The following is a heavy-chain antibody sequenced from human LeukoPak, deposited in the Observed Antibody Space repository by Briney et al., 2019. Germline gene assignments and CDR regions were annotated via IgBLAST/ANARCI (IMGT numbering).Heavy chain of an antibody. V-gene: IGHV4-34*01. J-gene: IGHJ4*02. CDR1: GGSFSGYY. CDR2: INHSGST. CDR3: ARGKYSSGWFDY. D-gene: IGHD6-19*01. Sequence: SETLSLTCAVYGGSFSGYYWSWIRQPPGKGLEWIGEINHSGSTNYNPSLKSRVTISVDTSKNQFSLKLSSVTAADTAVYYCARGKYSSGWFDYWGQGTLVTVSS.